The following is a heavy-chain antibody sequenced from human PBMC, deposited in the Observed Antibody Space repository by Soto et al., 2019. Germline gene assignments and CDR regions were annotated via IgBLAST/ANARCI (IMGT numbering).Heavy chain of an antibody. D-gene: IGHD5-18*01. J-gene: IGHJ4*02. CDR2: SHQSGNT. Sequence: QVQLQESGPGLVKPSGTLSLTCAVSGVSIDSHDWWTWVRQPPGKGLEWIGESHQSGNTNYTSSLARRVTISLDKSRNPFSLQLDSVTVADTAVYYCATRDTGRVYWGQGTLVTVSS. CDR3: ATRDTGRVY. CDR1: GVSIDSHDW. V-gene: IGHV4-4*02.